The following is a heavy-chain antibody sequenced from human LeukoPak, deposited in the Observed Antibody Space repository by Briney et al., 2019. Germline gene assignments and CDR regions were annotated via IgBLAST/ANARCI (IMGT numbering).Heavy chain of an antibody. V-gene: IGHV4-59*01. CDR3: ARAGGGSGWYQYYFDY. CDR2: IYYSGST. Sequence: KPSETLSLTCTVSGGSISSYYWSWIRQPPGKGLEWIGYIYYSGSTNYNPSLKSRVTISVDTSKNQFSLKLSSVTAADTAVYYCARAGGGSGWYQYYFDYWGQGTLVTVSS. D-gene: IGHD6-19*01. J-gene: IGHJ4*02. CDR1: GGSISSYY.